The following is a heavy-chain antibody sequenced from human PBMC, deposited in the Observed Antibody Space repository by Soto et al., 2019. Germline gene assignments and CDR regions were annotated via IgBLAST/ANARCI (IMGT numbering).Heavy chain of an antibody. D-gene: IGHD2-2*02. J-gene: IGHJ5*02. CDR2: ISGSGGST. Sequence: EVQLLESGGGLVQPGGSLRLSCAASGFTFSSYAMSWVRQAPGKGLEWVSAISGSGGSTYYADSVKGRFTISRDNSKNTLYLQMNSLRAEDTAVYYCAKGAARGVVVVPAAIRGNWFDPWGQGTLVTVSS. CDR1: GFTFSSYA. CDR3: AKGAARGVVVVPAAIRGNWFDP. V-gene: IGHV3-23*01.